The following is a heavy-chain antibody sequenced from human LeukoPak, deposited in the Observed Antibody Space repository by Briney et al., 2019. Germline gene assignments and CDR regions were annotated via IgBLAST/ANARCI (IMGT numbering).Heavy chain of an antibody. D-gene: IGHD3-16*01. Sequence: GGSLRLSCVASEFTFRSYYMHWVRQAPGKGLEWVAVISYDGSNKDYADSVKGRFTISRDNTKNTLFLQMNSLRAEDTAVYYCAKEVRGDAFDIWGQGTMVTVSS. J-gene: IGHJ3*02. CDR3: AKEVRGDAFDI. CDR2: ISYDGSNK. V-gene: IGHV3-30*18. CDR1: EFTFRSYY.